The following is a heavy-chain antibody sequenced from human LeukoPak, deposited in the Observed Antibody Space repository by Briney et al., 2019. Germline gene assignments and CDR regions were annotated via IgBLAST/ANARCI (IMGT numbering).Heavy chain of an antibody. V-gene: IGHV3-48*03. CDR2: ITSSGTTI. D-gene: IGHD6-19*01. Sequence: GGSLRLSCAASGFTFSRYEMNWVRQAPGKGLEWVSYITSSGTTIYYADSVKGRFTVSRDNAKNSLYLQMNSLRAEDTAVYYCARDSSDSSGWYEGWFDPWGQGTLVTASS. CDR1: GFTFSRYE. CDR3: ARDSSDSSGWYEGWFDP. J-gene: IGHJ5*02.